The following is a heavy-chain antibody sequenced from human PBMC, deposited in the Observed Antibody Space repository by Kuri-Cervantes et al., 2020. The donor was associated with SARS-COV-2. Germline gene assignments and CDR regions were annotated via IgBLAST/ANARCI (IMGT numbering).Heavy chain of an antibody. J-gene: IGHJ6*03. V-gene: IGHV3-7*01. CDR1: GFTFSSYG. CDR3: ARAAGDDFWSGYYLDYYYYMDV. CDR2: IQQGGREK. D-gene: IGHD3-3*01. Sequence: GESLKISCAASGFTFSSYGMHWVRQAPGKGLEWVANIQQGGREKYYVDSVKGRFTISRDNAKNTLYLQMNSLRAEDTAVYYCARAAGDDFWSGYYLDYYYYMDVWGKGTTVTVSS.